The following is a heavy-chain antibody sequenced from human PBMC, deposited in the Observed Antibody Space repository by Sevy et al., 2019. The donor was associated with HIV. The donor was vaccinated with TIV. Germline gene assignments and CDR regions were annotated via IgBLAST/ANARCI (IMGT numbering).Heavy chain of an antibody. CDR3: ARAGGDWDIDY. CDR2: IISSGNSI. Sequence: GGSLRLSCAASGFTFSDYYMSWVRQAPGKGLEWVSYIISSGNSIYYADSVKGRFTVSRDNAKNSLYLQMNSLRGEDTAVYYCARAGGDWDIDYWGQGTLVTVSS. V-gene: IGHV3-11*01. J-gene: IGHJ4*02. D-gene: IGHD2-21*02. CDR1: GFTFSDYY.